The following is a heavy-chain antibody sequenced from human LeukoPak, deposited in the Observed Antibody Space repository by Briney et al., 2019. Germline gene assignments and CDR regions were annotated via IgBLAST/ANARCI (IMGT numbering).Heavy chain of an antibody. V-gene: IGHV4-34*01. Sequence: PSETLSLTCTVSGGSISSYYWSWIRQPPGKGLEWIGEINHSGSTNYNPSLKSRVTISVDTSKNQFSLKLSSVTAADTAVYYCARTYSSSWYVSWFDPWGQGTLVTVSS. D-gene: IGHD6-13*01. CDR1: GGSISSYY. J-gene: IGHJ5*02. CDR2: INHSGST. CDR3: ARTYSSSWYVSWFDP.